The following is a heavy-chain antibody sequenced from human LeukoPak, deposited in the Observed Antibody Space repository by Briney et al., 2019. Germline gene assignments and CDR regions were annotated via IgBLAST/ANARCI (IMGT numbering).Heavy chain of an antibody. D-gene: IGHD5-12*01. J-gene: IGHJ5*01. V-gene: IGHV1-18*01. CDR2: IGSYSGIT. CDR1: GYTFARYG. Sequence: ASVTVSCKTSGYTFARYGISWVRQAPGQGLEWMGWIGSYSGITNYARKFQGRLTLTTDTPTTTAFLELRSLSSDDTAVYFCGREASGSYEGPIDSWGQGTLVIVSS. CDR3: GREASGSYEGPIDS.